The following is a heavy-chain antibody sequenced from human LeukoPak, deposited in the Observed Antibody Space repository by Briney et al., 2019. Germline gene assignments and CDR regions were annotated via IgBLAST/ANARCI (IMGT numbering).Heavy chain of an antibody. D-gene: IGHD2-8*01. V-gene: IGHV3-53*01. CDR1: GFTVSSNY. J-gene: IGHJ4*02. CDR3: AGGSLVWQFDY. Sequence: GGSHRLSCAASGFTVSSNYMSWVRQATGKGLEWVSVIYSDGSAYYPDSVKGRFTISRDNSKNTLYLQMNSLRADDTAVYFCAGGSLVWQFDYWGQGTLVAVSS. CDR2: IYSDGSA.